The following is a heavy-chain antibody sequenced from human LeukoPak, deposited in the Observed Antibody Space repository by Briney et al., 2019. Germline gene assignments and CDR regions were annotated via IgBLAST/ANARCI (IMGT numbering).Heavy chain of an antibody. CDR2: IWYDGSNK. J-gene: IGHJ4*02. Sequence: PGGSLRLSCAASGFTFSSYGMHWVRQAPGKGLEWVAVIWYDGSNKYYADSVKGRFTISRDNSKNTLYLQMNSLRVEDTAVYYCAKDRGRSFDSGSYYNWGQGTLVTVSS. CDR3: AKDRGRSFDSGSYYN. V-gene: IGHV3-33*06. D-gene: IGHD3-10*01. CDR1: GFTFSSYG.